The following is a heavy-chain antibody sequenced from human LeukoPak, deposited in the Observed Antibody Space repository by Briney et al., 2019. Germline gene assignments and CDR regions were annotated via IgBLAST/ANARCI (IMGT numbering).Heavy chain of an antibody. Sequence: SETLSLTGSGYGVTFSGYYWSWIRHPPGKGLEGIVEINHSGTTNDNPSLKRRVVILADTSKTQFPLKLSSVTGADAAVFYCASTYGDYATGNNWFDPWGQGTLVTVSS. CDR3: ASTYGDYATGNNWFDP. J-gene: IGHJ5*02. V-gene: IGHV4-34*01. CDR2: INHSGTT. CDR1: GVTFSGYY. D-gene: IGHD4-17*01.